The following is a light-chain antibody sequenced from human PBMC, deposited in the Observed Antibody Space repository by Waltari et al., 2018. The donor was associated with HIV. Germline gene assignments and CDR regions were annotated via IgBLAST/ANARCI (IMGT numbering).Light chain of an antibody. CDR2: GNN. Sequence: QSVLTHPPSVSGAPGQRVTISCTGSSSNIGAGYDVHWYQQVPGTAPKPLIYGNNNRPAGVPDRFAASKSGASPSLAITGLQAEDEADYYCQSYDSSLTGSVFGGGTKLTVL. J-gene: IGLJ2*01. V-gene: IGLV1-40*01. CDR1: SSNIGAGYD. CDR3: QSYDSSLTGSV.